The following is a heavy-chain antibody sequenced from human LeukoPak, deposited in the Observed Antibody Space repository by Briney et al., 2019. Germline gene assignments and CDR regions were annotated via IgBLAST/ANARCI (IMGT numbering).Heavy chain of an antibody. CDR3: ARGSSSYDC. D-gene: IGHD6-13*01. V-gene: IGHV1-46*01. Sequence: ASVKVSCKASGYTFTSYYMHWVRQAPGQGLEWMGIINPSGGSTSYAQKFQGRVTMTRDMPTSTVYMELNSLRAEDTAVYYCARGSSSYDCWGQGTLLTVSS. CDR2: INPSGGST. CDR1: GYTFTSYY. J-gene: IGHJ4*02.